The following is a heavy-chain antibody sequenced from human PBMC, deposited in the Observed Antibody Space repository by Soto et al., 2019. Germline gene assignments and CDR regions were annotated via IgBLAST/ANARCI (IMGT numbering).Heavy chain of an antibody. CDR1: GGTFSTYS. J-gene: IGHJ3*02. Sequence: QVQLVQSGAEVKKPGSSVKVSCKDSGGTFSTYSMFWVRQAPGQGLEWMGRIIPMLGIANQAQRFQDRVRXXEXQSAAAPHLELRTLRSEDTPLYYCTIGGWSREVFDIWGQGRTVTVSS. V-gene: IGHV1-69*02. CDR3: TIGGWSREVFDI. CDR2: IIPMLGIA.